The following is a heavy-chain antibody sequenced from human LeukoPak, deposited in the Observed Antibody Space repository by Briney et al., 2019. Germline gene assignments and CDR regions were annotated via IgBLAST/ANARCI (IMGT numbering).Heavy chain of an antibody. CDR3: ARGADGVSSNSRGWFDP. J-gene: IGHJ5*02. D-gene: IGHD2-15*01. V-gene: IGHV3-21*01. Sequence: SGGSLRLSCAASGFAVSDYTMNWVRQAPGKGLEWISSISRSQTYIYYADSVKGRFTISRDNARNSLYLQMNTLRAEDTAVYSCARGADGVSSNSRGWFDPWGQGTLVTVSS. CDR2: ISRSQTYI. CDR1: GFAVSDYT.